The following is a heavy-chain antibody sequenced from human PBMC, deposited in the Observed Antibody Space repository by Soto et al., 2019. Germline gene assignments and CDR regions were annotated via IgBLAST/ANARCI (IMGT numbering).Heavy chain of an antibody. Sequence: GASVKVSCKASGYTFTSYGISWVRQAPGQGLEWMGWISAYNGNTNYAQKLQGRVTMTTDTSTSTAYMELRSLRSDDTAVYYCARVVPYYDILTGPHGAFDIWGQGTMVTVSS. CDR3: ARVVPYYDILTGPHGAFDI. CDR1: GYTFTSYG. CDR2: ISAYNGNT. V-gene: IGHV1-18*01. D-gene: IGHD3-9*01. J-gene: IGHJ3*02.